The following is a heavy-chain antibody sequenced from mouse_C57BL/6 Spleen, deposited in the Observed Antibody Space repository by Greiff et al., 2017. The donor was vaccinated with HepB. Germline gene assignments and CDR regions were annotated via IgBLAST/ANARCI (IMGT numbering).Heavy chain of an antibody. CDR3: ARKGDRGYFDY. V-gene: IGHV1-52*01. D-gene: IGHD3-3*01. Sequence: QVQLKQPGAELVRPGSSVKLSCKASGYTFTSYWMHWVKQRPIQGLEWIGNIDPSDSETHYNQKFKDKATLTVDKSSSTAYMQLSSLTSEDSAVYYCARKGDRGYFDYWGQGTTLTVSS. CDR2: IDPSDSET. J-gene: IGHJ2*01. CDR1: GYTFTSYW.